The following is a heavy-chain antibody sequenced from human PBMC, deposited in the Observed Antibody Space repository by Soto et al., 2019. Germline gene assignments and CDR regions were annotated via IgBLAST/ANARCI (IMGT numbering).Heavy chain of an antibody. CDR3: ARDRTLVTDDGMDV. CDR2: IYYSGST. Sequence: SETLSLTCTVSGGSISSGGYYWSWIRQHPGKGLEWIGYIYYSGSTYYNPSLKSRVTISVDTSKNQFSLKLSSVTAADTAVYYCARDRTLVTDDGMDVWGQGTTVTVSS. J-gene: IGHJ6*02. D-gene: IGHD2-21*02. CDR1: GGSISSGGYY. V-gene: IGHV4-31*03.